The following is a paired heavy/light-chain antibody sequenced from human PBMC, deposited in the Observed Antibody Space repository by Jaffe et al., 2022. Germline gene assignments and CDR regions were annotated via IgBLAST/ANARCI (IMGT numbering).Light chain of an antibody. J-gene: IGLJ2*01. CDR1: LSDVGGYDF. CDR3: SSYTSNGTLV. Sequence: QSALTQPASVSGSPGQSITISCTGTLSDVGGYDFVSWYQQHPGKAPKLMIYDVSDRPSGVSNRFSGSKSGNTASLTISGLQAEDEADYHCSSYTSNGTLVFGGGTKVTVL. CDR2: DVS. V-gene: IGLV2-14*03.
Heavy chain of an antibody. CDR2: INPFSGGK. Sequence: QVELVQSGAEVKKPGASVKVSCKASGYTFIAYYIHWVRQAPGQGLEYMGRINPFSGGKYYAQKFQGRVTMTRDTSITTAYMELSGLRSDDTALYYCARGLFAKSRGHCTGGSCYSSGWWGQGTLVTVSS. J-gene: IGHJ4*02. CDR3: ARGLFAKSRGHCTGGSCYSSGW. D-gene: IGHD2-15*01. CDR1: GYTFIAYY. V-gene: IGHV1-2*06.